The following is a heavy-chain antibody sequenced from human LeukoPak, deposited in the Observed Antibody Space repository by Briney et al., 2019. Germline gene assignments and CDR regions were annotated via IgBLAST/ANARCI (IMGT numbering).Heavy chain of an antibody. J-gene: IGHJ4*02. V-gene: IGHV3-74*01. D-gene: IGHD3-16*01. CDR3: ARDWGMATVPDS. Sequence: GSLRLSCAASGFTFNTYWMHWVRQAPGKGLMWVSRINSDGRSTSYADSVKGRFTISRENAKNTLYLQMNSLRAEDTALYYCARDWGMATVPDSWGQGTLVTVSS. CDR2: INSDGRST. CDR1: GFTFNTYW.